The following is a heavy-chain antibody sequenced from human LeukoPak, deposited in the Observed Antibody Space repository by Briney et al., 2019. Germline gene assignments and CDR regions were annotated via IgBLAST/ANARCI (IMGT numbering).Heavy chain of an antibody. CDR3: ARDRDILTINWFDP. CDR1: GFTFSSYA. CDR2: IYYSGST. D-gene: IGHD3-9*01. Sequence: PGGSLRLSCAASGFTFSSYAMSWVRQAPGKGLEWIGSIYYSGSTYYNPSLKSRVTISVDTSKNQFSLKLSSVTAADTAVYYCARDRDILTINWFDPWGQGTLVTVSS. V-gene: IGHV4-38-2*02. J-gene: IGHJ5*02.